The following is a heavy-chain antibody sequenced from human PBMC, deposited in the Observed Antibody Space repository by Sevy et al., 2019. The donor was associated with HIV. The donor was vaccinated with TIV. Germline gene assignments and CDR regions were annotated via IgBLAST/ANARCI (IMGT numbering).Heavy chain of an antibody. CDR2: MSWNSGSM. CDR1: GFTFDDYA. CDR3: AKDTPKYYDSSGHAFDI. J-gene: IGHJ3*02. V-gene: IGHV3-9*01. D-gene: IGHD3-22*01. Sequence: GGSLRLSCAASGFTFDDYAMHWVRQAPGKGLEWVSGMSWNSGSMGYADSVKGRFTISRDNAKNSLYLQMNSLRAEDTALYYCAKDTPKYYDSSGHAFDIWGQGTMVTVSS.